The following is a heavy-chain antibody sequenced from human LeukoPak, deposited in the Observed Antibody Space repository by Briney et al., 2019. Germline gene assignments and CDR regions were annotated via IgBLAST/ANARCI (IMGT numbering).Heavy chain of an antibody. CDR2: IYYSGYT. J-gene: IGHJ6*03. CDR1: GGSISSYY. V-gene: IGHV4-59*01. Sequence: PSETLSLTCTVSGGSISSYYWSWIRQPPGKGLKWIGNIYYSGYTTYSPSLRSRVTISVDTSKNQFSLKLSSVTAADTAVYYCARETSQKGAHYMDVWGKGATITISS. CDR3: ARETSQKGAHYMDV. D-gene: IGHD3-16*01.